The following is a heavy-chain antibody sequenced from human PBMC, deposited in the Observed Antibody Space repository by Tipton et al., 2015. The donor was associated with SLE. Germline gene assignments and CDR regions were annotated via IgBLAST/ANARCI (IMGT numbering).Heavy chain of an antibody. V-gene: IGHV4-61*09. Sequence: TLSLTCTVSGGSISSGSYYWSWIRQPAGKGLEWIGHIYTGGSTNYNPSLKSRVTISVDTSKNQFSLKLSSVTAADTAVYYCARDTHSSGYPHAFDIWGQGTMVTVSS. J-gene: IGHJ3*02. D-gene: IGHD3-22*01. CDR3: ARDTHSSGYPHAFDI. CDR1: GGSISSGSYY. CDR2: IYTGGST.